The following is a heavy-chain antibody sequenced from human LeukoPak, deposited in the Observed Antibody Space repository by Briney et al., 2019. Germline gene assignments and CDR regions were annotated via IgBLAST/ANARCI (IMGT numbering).Heavy chain of an antibody. D-gene: IGHD5-18*01. V-gene: IGHV3-66*01. CDR2: IYSGGST. CDR1: GFTVSSNY. J-gene: IGHJ4*02. CDR3: AKGRTGFSYGYGIDY. Sequence: GGSLRLSCEASGFTVSSNYMSWVRQAPGKGLEWVSVIYSGGSTYYADSVKGRFTISRDNSKNTLYLQMNSLRAEDAAIYYCAKGRTGFSYGYGIDYWGQGTLVTVSS.